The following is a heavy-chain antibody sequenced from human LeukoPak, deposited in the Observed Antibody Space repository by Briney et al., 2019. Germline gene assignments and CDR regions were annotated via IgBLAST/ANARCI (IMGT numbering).Heavy chain of an antibody. D-gene: IGHD3-22*01. CDR3: ARGVRISYYYDSSGYYYFDY. Sequence: PSETLSLTCTVSGGSISSYYWSWIRQPAGKGLEWIGRIYTSGSTNYNPSLKSRVTMSVDTSKNQFSLKLSSVTAADTAVYYCARGVRISYYYDSSGYYYFDYWGQGTLVTVSS. V-gene: IGHV4-4*07. CDR1: GGSISSYY. CDR2: IYTSGST. J-gene: IGHJ4*02.